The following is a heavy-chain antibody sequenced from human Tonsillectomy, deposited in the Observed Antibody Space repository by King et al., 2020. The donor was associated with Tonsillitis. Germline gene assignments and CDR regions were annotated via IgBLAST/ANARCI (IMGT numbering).Heavy chain of an antibody. CDR1: GFTFRSYA. Sequence: VQLVESGGGLVQPGGSLRLSCAASGFTFRSYAMSWVRQAPGKGLEWVSTISGGDGSTYYADSVKGRFTISRDNSKNTLYLQMNSLRVEDTAVYYCAKGYDVWSGYYAFGIWGQGTMVTVSS. V-gene: IGHV3-23*04. J-gene: IGHJ3*02. CDR3: AKGYDVWSGYYAFGI. CDR2: ISGGDGST. D-gene: IGHD3-3*01.